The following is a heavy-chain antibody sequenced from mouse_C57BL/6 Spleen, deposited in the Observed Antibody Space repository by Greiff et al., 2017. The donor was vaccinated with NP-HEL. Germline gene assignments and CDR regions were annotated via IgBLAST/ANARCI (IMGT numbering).Heavy chain of an antibody. D-gene: IGHD2-4*01. V-gene: IGHV5-17*01. J-gene: IGHJ3*01. Sequence: EVKLMESGGGLVKPGGSLKLSCAASGFTFSDYGMHWVRQAPEKGLEWVAYISSGSSTIYYADTVKGRFTISRDNAKNTLFLQMTSLRSEDTAMYYCARDYDYDVRTYWGQGTLVTVSA. CDR2: ISSGSSTI. CDR3: ARDYDYDVRTY. CDR1: GFTFSDYG.